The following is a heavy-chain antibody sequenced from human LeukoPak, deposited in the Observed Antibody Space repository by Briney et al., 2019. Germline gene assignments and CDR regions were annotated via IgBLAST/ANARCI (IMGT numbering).Heavy chain of an antibody. D-gene: IGHD2-15*01. Sequence: ASVKVSCRASGYTFINYGINWVRQAPGQGLEWMGWISAYNGNTNYAQKLQGRVTMTTDTSTSTAYMELRSLRSDDTAVYYCARYCSGGSCYSHLYYYYSMDVWGKGTTVTVSS. CDR3: ARYCSGGSCYSHLYYYYSMDV. CDR2: ISAYNGNT. CDR1: GYTFINYG. J-gene: IGHJ6*04. V-gene: IGHV1-18*04.